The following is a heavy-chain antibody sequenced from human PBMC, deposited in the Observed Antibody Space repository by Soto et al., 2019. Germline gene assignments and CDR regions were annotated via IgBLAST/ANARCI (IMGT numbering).Heavy chain of an antibody. V-gene: IGHV3-11*01. Sequence: GGSLRLSCAVSGFTFSDYYMSWIRQAPGKGLEWVSYISSRGSSIYYADSVKGRFTISRDNAKNSLYLQMNGLRAEDTAVYYCAKEGYSSSSTLMPGYYGMDVWGQGTTVTVSS. CDR3: AKEGYSSSSTLMPGYYGMDV. CDR2: ISSRGSSI. CDR1: GFTFSDYY. J-gene: IGHJ6*02. D-gene: IGHD6-6*01.